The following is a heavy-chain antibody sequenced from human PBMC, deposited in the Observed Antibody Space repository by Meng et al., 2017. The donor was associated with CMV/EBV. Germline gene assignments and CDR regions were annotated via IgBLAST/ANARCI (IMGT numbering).Heavy chain of an antibody. CDR1: GFTFISYS. CDR3: ASYHHSSSQWYFDY. CDR2: ISSSSSYI. Sequence: GGSLRLSCAASGFTFISYSMNWVRQAPGKGLEWVSSISSSSSYIYYADSVKGRFTISRDNAKNSLYLQMNSLRAEDTAVYYCASYHHSSSQWYFDYWGQGTLVTVSS. D-gene: IGHD6-13*01. J-gene: IGHJ4*02. V-gene: IGHV3-21*01.